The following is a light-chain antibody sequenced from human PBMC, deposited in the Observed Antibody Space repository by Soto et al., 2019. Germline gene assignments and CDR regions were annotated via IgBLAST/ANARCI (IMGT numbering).Light chain of an antibody. CDR2: GVA. CDR3: SAYTSSTTLLV. J-gene: IGLJ1*01. Sequence: QSVLTQPASVSGSPGQSITVSCTATSSDVGYTFVSWYQHHPGKAPKLLIYGVANRPSGVSTRFSGSRSGDTASLTISGLQAEDEADYFCSAYTSSTTLLVFVTGTKVTVL. CDR1: SSDVGYTF. V-gene: IGLV2-14*03.